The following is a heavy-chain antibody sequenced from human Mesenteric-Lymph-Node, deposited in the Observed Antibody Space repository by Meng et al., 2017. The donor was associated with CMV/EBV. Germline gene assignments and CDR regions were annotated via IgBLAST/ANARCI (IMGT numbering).Heavy chain of an antibody. CDR3: ARHSALLVTNFDY. Sequence: QLQLQGSGLGCVKPSETRSLTCTVSGGSISSSSYYWGWIRQPPGKGLEWIGYIYYSGSTYYYNPSLKTRVTISVDTSKNQFSLKLSSVTDADKAVYYCARHSALLVTNFDYWGQGTLVTVSS. D-gene: IGHD5-18*01. CDR2: IYYSGSTY. J-gene: IGHJ4*02. V-gene: IGHV4-39*01. CDR1: GGSISSSSYY.